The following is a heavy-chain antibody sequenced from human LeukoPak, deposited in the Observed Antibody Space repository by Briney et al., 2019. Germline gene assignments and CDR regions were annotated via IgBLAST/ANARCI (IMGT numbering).Heavy chain of an antibody. CDR3: AKGGIYSSSPFDS. V-gene: IGHV3-23*01. CDR1: GFTFNTYA. Sequence: GGSLRLSCAASGFTFNTYAMSWVRQAPGKGLEWGSSISSGGISTYYANSVKSRFTVSRDNSKNTLYLQMNSLRAEDTAIYYCAKGGIYSSSPFDSWGQGTLVTVSS. J-gene: IGHJ4*02. CDR2: ISSGGIST. D-gene: IGHD2-21*01.